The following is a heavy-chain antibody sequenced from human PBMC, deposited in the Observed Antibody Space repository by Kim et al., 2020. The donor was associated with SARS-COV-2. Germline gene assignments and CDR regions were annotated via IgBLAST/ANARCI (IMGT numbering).Heavy chain of an antibody. CDR2: INDSGGRT. CDR3: ARGGTQGY. J-gene: IGHJ4*02. D-gene: IGHD1-1*01. V-gene: IGHV3-23*01. Sequence: GGSLRLSCAASGFTFSGYSMNWVRQAPGKGLEWVSGINDSGGRTYYADSVKGRFTISRDNSRNSLYLQMNSLRAEDTAVYYCARGGTQGYWGRGTVVIVS. CDR1: GFTFSGYS.